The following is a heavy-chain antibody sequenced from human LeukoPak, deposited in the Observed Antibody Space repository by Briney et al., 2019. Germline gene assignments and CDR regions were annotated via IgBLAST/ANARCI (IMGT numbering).Heavy chain of an antibody. CDR3: AGDQKLRFLEWLPAPFHA. D-gene: IGHD3-3*01. Sequence: ASVKVSCKASGYTFTGYYMHWVRQAPGQGLEWMGWINPNSGGTNYAQKFQGRVTMTRGTSISTAYMELSRLRSDDTAVYHCAGDQKLRFLEWLPAPFHAWGQGTLVTVSS. V-gene: IGHV1-2*02. J-gene: IGHJ5*02. CDR2: INPNSGGT. CDR1: GYTFTGYY.